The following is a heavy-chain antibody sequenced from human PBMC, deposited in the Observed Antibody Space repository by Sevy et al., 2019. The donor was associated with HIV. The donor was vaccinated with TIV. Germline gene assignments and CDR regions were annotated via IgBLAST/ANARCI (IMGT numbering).Heavy chain of an antibody. Sequence: SETLSLTCTVSGGSISSGDYYWSWIRQPPGKGLEWIGYIYYSGSTYYNPSLKSRVTISVDTSKNQFSLKLSSVTAADTAVYYCAREGVYLYSYGYAPHKFDYWGQGTLVTVSS. V-gene: IGHV4-30-4*01. J-gene: IGHJ4*02. CDR1: GGSISSGDYY. D-gene: IGHD5-18*01. CDR2: IYYSGST. CDR3: AREGVYLYSYGYAPHKFDY.